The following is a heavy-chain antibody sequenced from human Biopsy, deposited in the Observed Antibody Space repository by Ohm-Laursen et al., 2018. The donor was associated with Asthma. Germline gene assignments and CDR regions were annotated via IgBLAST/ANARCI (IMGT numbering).Heavy chain of an antibody. CDR2: ITGSGGTT. J-gene: IGHJ4*02. D-gene: IGHD6-19*01. CDR3: AKDFRGIAVAGDRGFDY. CDR1: GFTFSSSA. V-gene: IGHV3-23*01. Sequence: LSLTCTPSGFTFSSSAMSWVRQAPGQGLERVSAITGSGGTTYYADSVRGRFTISRDNSKSTLFLQMDSLSAEDTTVYYCAKDFRGIAVAGDRGFDYWGQGTLVIVSS.